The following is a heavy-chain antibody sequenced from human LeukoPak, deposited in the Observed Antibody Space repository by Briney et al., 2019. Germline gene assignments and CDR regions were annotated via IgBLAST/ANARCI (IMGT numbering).Heavy chain of an antibody. CDR2: INSDVSST. J-gene: IGHJ4*02. CDR3: AMGPYYYDSSGYYY. Sequence: PGGSLRLSCAASGFTFSSYWMHWVRQAPGKGLVWVSRINSDVSSTSYADSVKGRFTISRDNAKNTLYLQMNSLRAEDTAVYYCAMGPYYYDSSGYYYWGQGTLVTVSS. D-gene: IGHD3-22*01. V-gene: IGHV3-74*01. CDR1: GFTFSSYW.